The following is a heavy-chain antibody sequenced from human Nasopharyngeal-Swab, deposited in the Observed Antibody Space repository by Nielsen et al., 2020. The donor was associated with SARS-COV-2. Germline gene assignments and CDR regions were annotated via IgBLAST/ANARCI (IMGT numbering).Heavy chain of an antibody. V-gene: IGHV3-23*01. Sequence: GESLKISCVVSGFTFETSWMTWVRQAPGKGLEWVSIISGSGDTTYYADSVNDRFTISRDNSKNTLYLQMNSLRVEDTAVYYCAKAPYLRGLDVWGQGTTVTVSS. CDR3: AKAPYLRGLDV. J-gene: IGHJ6*02. D-gene: IGHD2-21*01. CDR2: ISGSGDTT. CDR1: GFTFETSW.